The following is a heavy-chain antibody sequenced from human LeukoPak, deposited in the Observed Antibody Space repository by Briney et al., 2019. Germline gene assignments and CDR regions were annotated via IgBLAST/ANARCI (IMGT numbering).Heavy chain of an antibody. D-gene: IGHD6-19*01. CDR3: ATLWDPVAGTTQPLL. Sequence: GGSLRPSCAASGFTFSSYEMNWVRQAPGKGLEWVSYISGSGSTIYYGDSLKGRFTISRDNANNSLYLQMNSLRVEDTAVYYCATLWDPVAGTTQPLLWGQGTLVTVSS. CDR1: GFTFSSYE. J-gene: IGHJ4*02. CDR2: ISGSGSTI. V-gene: IGHV3-48*03.